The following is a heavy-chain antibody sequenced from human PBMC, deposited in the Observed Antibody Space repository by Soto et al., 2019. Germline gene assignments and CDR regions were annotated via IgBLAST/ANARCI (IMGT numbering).Heavy chain of an antibody. Sequence: PXEALSLPCTVSGGSISSGYYYWSWIRQPPGKVLEWIVYIYYSGSTYYNPSLKSRVTISVDTSKNQFSLKLSSVTAADTAVYYCARVTSLGDYYDSSGYYPDHWGQGTLVTVSS. J-gene: IGHJ4*02. CDR2: IYYSGST. CDR1: GGSISSGYYY. CDR3: ARVTSLGDYYDSSGYYPDH. D-gene: IGHD3-22*01. V-gene: IGHV4-30-4*01.